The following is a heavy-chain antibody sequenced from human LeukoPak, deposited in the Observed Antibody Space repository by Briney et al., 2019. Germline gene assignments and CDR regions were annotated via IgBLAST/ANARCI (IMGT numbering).Heavy chain of an antibody. J-gene: IGHJ4*02. CDR1: GFTFSSYA. Sequence: TGGSLRLSCAASGFTFSSYAMHWVRQAPGKGLEWVAVISYDGSNKYYADSVKGRFTISRDNSKNTLYLQMNSLRAEDTAVYYCAKDLVIVGPSSGVGYWGQGTLVTVSS. CDR2: ISYDGSNK. D-gene: IGHD3-22*01. V-gene: IGHV3-30-3*01. CDR3: AKDLVIVGPSSGVGY.